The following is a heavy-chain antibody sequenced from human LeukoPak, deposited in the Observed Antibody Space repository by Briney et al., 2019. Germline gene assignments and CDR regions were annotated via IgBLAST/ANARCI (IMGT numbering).Heavy chain of an antibody. J-gene: IGHJ3*01. CDR2: IYPGDSDT. V-gene: IGHV5-51*01. Sequence: GESLKISCKGSGYSFTSYWIGWVRQKPGKGLEWMGIIYPGDSDTRYSPSFQGQVTISADKSISTAYLQWSSLKASDTAMYYCARRISITIFGVVIIDAFDFWGQGTMVTVSS. CDR1: GYSFTSYW. CDR3: ARRISITIFGVVIIDAFDF. D-gene: IGHD3-3*01.